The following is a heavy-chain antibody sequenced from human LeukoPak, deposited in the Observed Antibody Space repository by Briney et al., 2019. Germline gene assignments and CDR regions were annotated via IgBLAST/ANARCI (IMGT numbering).Heavy chain of an antibody. Sequence: GGSLRLSCAASGFTFSSYEMNWVRQAPGKGLEWVSYISSSGSTIYYADSVKGRFTISRDNAKNSLYLQMNSLRAEDTAVYYCARVIGSHDAFDIWGQGTMVTVPS. J-gene: IGHJ3*02. D-gene: IGHD1-26*01. CDR1: GFTFSSYE. CDR3: ARVIGSHDAFDI. V-gene: IGHV3-48*03. CDR2: ISSSGSTI.